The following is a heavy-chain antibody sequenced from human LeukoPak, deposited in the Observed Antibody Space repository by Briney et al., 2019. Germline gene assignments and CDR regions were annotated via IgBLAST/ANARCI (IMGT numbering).Heavy chain of an antibody. J-gene: IGHJ4*02. Sequence: SETLSLTCTVSGGSTSSHHYWSWIRQSPGKGLEWIGFIYDSGTANYNPSLKSRVTISLDTSKSQFSLKLSSVTAADTAMYYCARESYSSGWYKDYWGQGILVTVSS. V-gene: IGHV4-59*11. D-gene: IGHD6-19*01. CDR3: ARESYSSGWYKDY. CDR1: GGSTSSHHY. CDR2: IYDSGTA.